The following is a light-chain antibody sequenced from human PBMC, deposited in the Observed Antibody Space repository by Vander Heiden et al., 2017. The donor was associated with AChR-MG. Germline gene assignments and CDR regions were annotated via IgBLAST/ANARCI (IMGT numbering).Light chain of an antibody. CDR2: AAS. Sequence: DIQMTQSPPSLSASVGDRVTITRRASRSMNNYLDWYQQKPGKPPKLLIYAASSLESGVPSRFSGNGSGTDFTLTIRGLQPEDFATYYCQESYSIWTFGQGTKVEIK. CDR3: QESYSIWT. V-gene: IGKV1-39*01. J-gene: IGKJ1*01. CDR1: RSMNNY.